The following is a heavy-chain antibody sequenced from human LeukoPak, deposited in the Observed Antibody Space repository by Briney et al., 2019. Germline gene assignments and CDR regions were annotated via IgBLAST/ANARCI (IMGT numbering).Heavy chain of an antibody. CDR1: GYTFTGYY. Sequence: ASVKVSCKSSGYTFTGYYIHWVRQAHGQGLELMGLINPNSGGTNYAQKFQGRVTMTRETSISTAYMGLSRLRCDDTAVYYCAREIGRGSYYERYYYYYMDVWGKGTTVTVSS. CDR3: AREIGRGSYYERYYYYYMDV. V-gene: IGHV1-2*02. CDR2: INPNSGGT. D-gene: IGHD1-26*01. J-gene: IGHJ6*03.